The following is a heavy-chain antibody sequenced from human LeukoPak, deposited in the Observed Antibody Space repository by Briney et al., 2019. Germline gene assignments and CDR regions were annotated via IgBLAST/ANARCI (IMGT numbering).Heavy chain of an antibody. D-gene: IGHD5-12*01. CDR2: ISQDVSHK. V-gene: IGHV3-7*01. CDR1: GFTFSSYW. Sequence: GGSLRLSCAASGFTFSSYWMSWVREAPGKGLQSVAYISQDVSHKYYVDSVKGRFTISRDNAKNSLHLEMNSLRAEDTALYYCARVGYNGWNFENWGQGTLVTVSS. CDR3: ARVGYNGWNFEN. J-gene: IGHJ4*02.